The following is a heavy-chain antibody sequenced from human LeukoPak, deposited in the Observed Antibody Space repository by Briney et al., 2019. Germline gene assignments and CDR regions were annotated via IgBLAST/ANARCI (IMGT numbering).Heavy chain of an antibody. V-gene: IGHV4-38-2*02. Sequence: SETLSLTCAVSGYSISSGYYWGWIRQPPGKGLEWIGSIYHSGSTYYNPSLKSRVTISVDTSKNQFSLKLSSVTAADTAVYYCARDEKHGYGDYGVDPWGQGTLVTVSS. J-gene: IGHJ5*02. CDR3: ARDEKHGYGDYGVDP. CDR1: GYSISSGYY. CDR2: IYHSGST. D-gene: IGHD4-17*01.